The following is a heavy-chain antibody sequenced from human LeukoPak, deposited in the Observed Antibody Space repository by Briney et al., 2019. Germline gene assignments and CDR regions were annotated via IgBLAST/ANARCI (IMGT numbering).Heavy chain of an antibody. CDR1: GFTFSSYG. J-gene: IGHJ3*02. CDR2: IWYDGSNK. CDR3: ARVHTIFGVSDAFDI. D-gene: IGHD3-3*01. Sequence: PGGSLRLSCAASGFTFSSYGMHWVRQAPGKGLEWVAVIWYDGSNKYYADSVKGRFTISRDNSKNTLYLQMNSLRAEDTAVYYCARVHTIFGVSDAFDIWGQGTMVTVSS. V-gene: IGHV3-33*01.